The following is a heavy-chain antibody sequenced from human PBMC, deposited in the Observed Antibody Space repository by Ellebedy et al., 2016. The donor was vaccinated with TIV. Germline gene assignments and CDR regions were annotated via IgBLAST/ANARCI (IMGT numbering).Heavy chain of an antibody. J-gene: IGHJ1*01. Sequence: ASVKVSXXASGYTFTSYYMHWVRQAPGQGLEWMGIINPSGGSTSYAQKFQGRVTMTRDTSTSTVYMELSSLRSEDTAVYYCASESWGKHDYGVTEYFQHWGQGTLVTVSS. D-gene: IGHD4-17*01. CDR2: INPSGGST. CDR3: ASESWGKHDYGVTEYFQH. V-gene: IGHV1-46*01. CDR1: GYTFTSYY.